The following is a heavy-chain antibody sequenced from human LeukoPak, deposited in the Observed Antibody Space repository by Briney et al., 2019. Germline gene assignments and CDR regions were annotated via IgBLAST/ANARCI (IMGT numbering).Heavy chain of an antibody. D-gene: IGHD5-12*01. Sequence: SETLSLTCTVSGGSISTYYWNWIRQPPGKGLEWIGYIYYSGSTNSIPSLKSRVTISVDTSKNQFSLKLSSETAADTAMYYCARVSGYDWESFYDYWGQGSLVTVSS. CDR2: IYYSGST. J-gene: IGHJ4*02. CDR3: ARVSGYDWESFYDY. V-gene: IGHV4-59*01. CDR1: GGSISTYY.